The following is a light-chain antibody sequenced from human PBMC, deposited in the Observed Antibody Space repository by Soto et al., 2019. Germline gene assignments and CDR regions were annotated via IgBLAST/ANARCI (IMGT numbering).Light chain of an antibody. CDR3: QHYTNWFWT. CDR2: GAS. J-gene: IGKJ1*01. V-gene: IGKV3-15*01. CDR1: QSVGTN. Sequence: EIVMTQSPATLSVSPGERATLSCRASQSVGTNLAWYQQKPGHAPRLLIYGASTRATGIPARFSGSGSGTEFTLTISSLQSEDFAVYYCQHYTNWFWTFGHGTKVDIK.